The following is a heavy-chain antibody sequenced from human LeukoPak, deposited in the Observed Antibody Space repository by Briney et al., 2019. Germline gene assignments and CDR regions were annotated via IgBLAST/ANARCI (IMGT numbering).Heavy chain of an antibody. D-gene: IGHD3-16*01. CDR1: GFTFSSYG. CDR2: IWYGGSNK. V-gene: IGHV3-30*02. Sequence: GGSLRLSCAPSGFTFSSYGMHWVRQAPGKGLEGVAVIWYGGSNKYYADSVKGRFTISRDNSRNTLYLQMNSLRAEDTAVYYCAKDQGLSPDDAFDIWGQGTMVTVSS. CDR3: AKDQGLSPDDAFDI. J-gene: IGHJ3*02.